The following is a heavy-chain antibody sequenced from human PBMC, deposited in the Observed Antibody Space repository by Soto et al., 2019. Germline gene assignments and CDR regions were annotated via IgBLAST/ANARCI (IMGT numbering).Heavy chain of an antibody. Sequence: QVQLVQSGAEVKKPGSSVRVSCKLSGGTFSSYTFTWVRQAPGQGLEWMGGVTHISGTTDYARKFQGRLTITADKSTFTVYMELNSLTSEDTAAYYCARAPHIYAMDVWGQGTTVTVSS. CDR3: ARAPHIYAMDV. CDR1: GGTFSSYT. V-gene: IGHV1-69*06. D-gene: IGHD2-21*01. CDR2: VTHISGTT. J-gene: IGHJ6*02.